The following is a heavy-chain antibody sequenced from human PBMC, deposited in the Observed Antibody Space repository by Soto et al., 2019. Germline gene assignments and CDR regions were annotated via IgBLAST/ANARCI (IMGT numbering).Heavy chain of an antibody. V-gene: IGHV1-18*01. CDR1: GYTFTSYT. Sequence: QVQLEQSGVELKKPGASVTVSCKDSGYTFTSYTISWVRQAPGQGLEWMGWISGYNGNTHLAQKFQGRVTLSTNTSKSTAEMEIWSFTYDDTAVYYCTKDLLHCRGYGGSVWLYPWGQVPLVIVSS. CDR2: ISGYNGNT. D-gene: IGHD5-12*01. J-gene: IGHJ5*02. CDR3: TKDLLHCRGYGGSVWLYP.